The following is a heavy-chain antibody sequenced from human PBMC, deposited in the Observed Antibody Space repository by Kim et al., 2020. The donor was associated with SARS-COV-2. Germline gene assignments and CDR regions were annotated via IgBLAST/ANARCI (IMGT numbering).Heavy chain of an antibody. CDR2: INPSGGST. CDR3: AILSGYDFWSGYQIIDY. D-gene: IGHD3-3*01. J-gene: IGHJ4*02. V-gene: IGHV1-46*01. CDR1: GYTFTSYY. Sequence: ASVKVSCKASGYTFTSYYMHWVRQAPGQGLEWMGIINPSGGSTSYAQKFQGRVTMTRDTSTSTVYMELSSLRSEDTAVYYCAILSGYDFWSGYQIIDYWGQGTLVTVSS.